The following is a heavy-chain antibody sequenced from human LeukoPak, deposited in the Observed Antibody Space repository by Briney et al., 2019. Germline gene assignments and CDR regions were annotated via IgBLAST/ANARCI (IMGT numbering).Heavy chain of an antibody. Sequence: SETLSLTCTVSGGSISSYYWSWIRQPPGKGLEWIGYIYYSGSTNYNPSLKSRVTISVDTSKNQFSLKLSSVTAADTAVYYCARGEMNYDYWGQGTLVTVSS. J-gene: IGHJ4*02. CDR2: IYYSGST. CDR1: GGSISSYY. V-gene: IGHV4-59*01. CDR3: ARGEMNYDY. D-gene: IGHD1-7*01.